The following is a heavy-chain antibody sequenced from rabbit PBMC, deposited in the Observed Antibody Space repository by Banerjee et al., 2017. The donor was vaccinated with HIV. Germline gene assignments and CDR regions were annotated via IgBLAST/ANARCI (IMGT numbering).Heavy chain of an antibody. CDR1: GFSFTNSYC. CDR3: ARGGGSSDWAFNL. J-gene: IGHJ4*01. V-gene: IGHV1S45*01. D-gene: IGHD8-1*01. Sequence: QEQLVESGGGLVQPEGSLTLTCTASGFSFTNSYCLCWVRQAPGKGLEWIACIGAGSSGSTYYASWAKGRFTITRSTSLNTVTLQLNSLTAADTATYFCARGGGSSDWAFNLWGPGTLVTVS. CDR2: IGAGSSGST.